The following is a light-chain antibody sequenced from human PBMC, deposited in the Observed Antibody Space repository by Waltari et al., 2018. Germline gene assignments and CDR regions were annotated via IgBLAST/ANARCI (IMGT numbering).Light chain of an antibody. CDR1: SGDVGGYDY. J-gene: IGLJ2*01. CDR3: SSWTTSDTRKVI. V-gene: IGLV2-14*03. CDR2: DVT. Sequence: QSALTQPASVSRSPGQSITISCTGTSGDVGGYDYVSWYQQHPGKAPKLVIYDVTNRPSGISDRFSGSKSGTTASLSISGLQAEDEADYFCSSWTTSDTRKVIFGGGTKLTVL.